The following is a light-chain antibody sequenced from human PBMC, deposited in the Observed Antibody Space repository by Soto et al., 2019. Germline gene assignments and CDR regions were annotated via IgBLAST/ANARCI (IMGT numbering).Light chain of an antibody. J-gene: IGKJ5*01. Sequence: DVQMTQSPSSLSASVGDRITITCRASHGIGSSLAWYQQKPEKAPKSLIYAASSFQSGVPSRFSGSGSSADFTPTFISLRPEDFATYYYQHYNSFPVTLGHGTRLEI. CDR1: HGIGSS. CDR3: QHYNSFPVT. CDR2: AAS. V-gene: IGKV1D-16*01.